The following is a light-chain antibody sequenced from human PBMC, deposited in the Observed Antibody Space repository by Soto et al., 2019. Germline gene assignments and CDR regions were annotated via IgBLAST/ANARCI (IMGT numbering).Light chain of an antibody. J-gene: IGLJ1*01. CDR2: DTS. Sequence: QAVVTQEPSLTVSPGGTVTLTCGSSTGAVTSDHFPYWFQQKPGQAPRTLIYDTSKKHSRTPVRFSGSLLGGNAALTLSGAQPEDEAEYYCLLSYRGAYVFGTGTKLTVL. CDR3: LLSYRGAYV. V-gene: IGLV7-46*01. CDR1: TGAVTSDHF.